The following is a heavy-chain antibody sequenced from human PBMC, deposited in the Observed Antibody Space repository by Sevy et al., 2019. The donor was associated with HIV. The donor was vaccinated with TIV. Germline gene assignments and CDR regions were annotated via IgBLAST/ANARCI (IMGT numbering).Heavy chain of an antibody. D-gene: IGHD2-15*01. J-gene: IGHJ5*02. CDR3: GRGRYPKPHERIVVVVAATPGWFDP. CDR2: INHSGST. CDR1: GGSFSGYY. V-gene: IGHV4-34*01. Sequence: SETLSLTCAVYGGSFSGYYWSWIRQPPGKGLEWIGEINHSGSTNYNPSLKSRVTISVDTSKNQFSLKLSYVTAADTAVYYCGRGRYPKPHERIVVVVAATPGWFDPWGQGTLVTVSS.